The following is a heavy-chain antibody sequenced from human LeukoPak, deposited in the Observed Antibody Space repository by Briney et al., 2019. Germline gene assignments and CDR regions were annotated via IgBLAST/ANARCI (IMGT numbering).Heavy chain of an antibody. D-gene: IGHD3-16*02. CDR2: ISWDGGST. CDR3: AKDRDRALDY. CDR1: GVTFDEYT. J-gene: IGHJ4*02. Sequence: GGSLRLSCAASGVTFDEYTMHWVRQAPGKGLEWVSLISWDGGSTHYADSVKGRFIISRDNSKNSLDLQMNSLRTEDTALYFCAKDRDRALDYWGRGTLVTVSS. V-gene: IGHV3-43*01.